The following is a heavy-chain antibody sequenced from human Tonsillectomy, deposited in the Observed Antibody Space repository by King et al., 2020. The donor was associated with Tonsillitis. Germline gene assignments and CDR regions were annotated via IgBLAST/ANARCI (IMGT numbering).Heavy chain of an antibody. Sequence: VQLVESGGGLVQPGGSLRLSCAASGFTFSGYDMYWVRQVTGKGLEWVSAIGTAGDTYYTGSVKGRFTISRENAKNSLYLQMNSLRAGDTAVYYCARDCGYSYGLDVWGRGPTVTLSS. CDR2: IGTAGDT. D-gene: IGHD2-21*01. CDR1: GFTFSGYD. J-gene: IGHJ6*02. CDR3: ARDCGYSYGLDV. V-gene: IGHV3-13*01.